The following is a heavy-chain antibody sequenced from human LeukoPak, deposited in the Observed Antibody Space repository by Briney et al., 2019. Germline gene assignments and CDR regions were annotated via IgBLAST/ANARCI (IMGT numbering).Heavy chain of an antibody. CDR2: INPSGGST. CDR1: GYTFTGYY. D-gene: IGHD5-24*01. J-gene: IGHJ4*02. CDR3: ARASGRDGYTYFDY. V-gene: IGHV1-46*01. Sequence: ASVKVSCKASGYTFTGYYMHWLRQAPGQGREWMGIINPSGGSTSYAQKFQGRVIMTRDTSTSTVYMDLSSLRSENTAVFYCARASGRDGYTYFDYWGQGTLVTVSS.